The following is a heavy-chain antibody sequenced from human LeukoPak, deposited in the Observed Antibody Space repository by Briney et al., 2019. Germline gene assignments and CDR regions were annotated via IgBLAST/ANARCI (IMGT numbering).Heavy chain of an antibody. CDR3: ARGPGEYCSGGSCYSAGY. D-gene: IGHD2-15*01. V-gene: IGHV3-30*04. J-gene: IGHJ4*02. Sequence: GGSLRLSRAASGFTFSSYAMHWVRQAPGKGLEWVAVISYDGSNKYNADSVKGRFTFSRDNSKNTLYLQMNSLRGEDTAVYYCARGPGEYCSGGSCYSAGYWGQGTLVTVSS. CDR1: GFTFSSYA. CDR2: ISYDGSNK.